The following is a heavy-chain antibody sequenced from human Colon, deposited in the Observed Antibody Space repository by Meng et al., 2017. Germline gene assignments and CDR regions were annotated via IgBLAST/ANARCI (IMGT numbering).Heavy chain of an antibody. Sequence: QLPESGPGLVKPSETLSLACTVSGGSISSYYWSWIRQPQGKGLEWIGYISYSGSTNYNPSLKSRVTISVDTPKNRFSLRLSSVTAADTAVYYCARGIAVADNWFDPWGQGTLVTVSS. J-gene: IGHJ5*02. CDR1: GGSISSYY. CDR2: ISYSGST. CDR3: ARGIAVADNWFDP. V-gene: IGHV4-59*01. D-gene: IGHD6-19*01.